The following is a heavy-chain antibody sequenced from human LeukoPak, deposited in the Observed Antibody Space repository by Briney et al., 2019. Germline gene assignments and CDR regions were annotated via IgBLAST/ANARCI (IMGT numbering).Heavy chain of an antibody. CDR1: GGSISSSSYY. J-gene: IGHJ6*03. CDR3: ARVIFNGGVFYYYYMDV. D-gene: IGHD2-8*02. CDR2: IYYSGST. V-gene: IGHV4-39*07. Sequence: SETLSLTCTVSGGSISSSSYYWGWIRQPPGKGLEWIGSIYYSGSTYYNPSLKSRVTISVDTSKNQFSLKLSSVTAADTAVYYCARVIFNGGVFYYYYMDVWGKGTTVTVSS.